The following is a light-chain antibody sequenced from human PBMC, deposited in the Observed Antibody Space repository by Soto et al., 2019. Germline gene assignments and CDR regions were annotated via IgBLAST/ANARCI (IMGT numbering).Light chain of an antibody. CDR2: KAS. V-gene: IGKV1-5*03. J-gene: IGKJ1*01. CDR3: QPYNSYSEA. Sequence: EIQMTQYPSTLSGSVGDRFTITCLASQTISSWLAWYQQKPGKAPKLLIYKASTLKSGVTSRFSGSGSGTEFTLTISSLQPDDFATYYCQPYNSYSEAVGQGTQVDIK. CDR1: QTISSW.